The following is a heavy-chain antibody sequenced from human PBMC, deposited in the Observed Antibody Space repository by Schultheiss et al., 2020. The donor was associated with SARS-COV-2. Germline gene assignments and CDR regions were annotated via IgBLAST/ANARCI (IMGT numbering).Heavy chain of an antibody. CDR3: ARDRWNSGAFDY. D-gene: IGHD1-7*01. CDR1: GFTFSSYW. Sequence: GESLKISCAASGFTFSSYWMSWVRQAPGKGLEWVANIKQDGSEKYYVDSVKGRFTISRDNAKNSLYLQMNSLRAEDTAVYYCARDRWNSGAFDYWGQGTLVTVSS. CDR2: IKQDGSEK. J-gene: IGHJ4*02. V-gene: IGHV3-7*01.